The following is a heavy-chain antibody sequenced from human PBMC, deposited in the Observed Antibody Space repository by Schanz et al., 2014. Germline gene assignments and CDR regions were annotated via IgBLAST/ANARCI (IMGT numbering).Heavy chain of an antibody. V-gene: IGHV3-30*18. D-gene: IGHD1-26*01. CDR1: GFTFSSYG. Sequence: QVHLVESGGGVVQPGRSLRLSCAASGFTFSSYGMHWVRQAPGKGLEWVAIISLDGSNQYYADSVKGRFTISRDNAKSTLFLQMDSLRPEDTAIYYCAKEWSPSFWGQGTLVTVSS. CDR3: AKEWSPSF. CDR2: ISLDGSNQ. J-gene: IGHJ4*02.